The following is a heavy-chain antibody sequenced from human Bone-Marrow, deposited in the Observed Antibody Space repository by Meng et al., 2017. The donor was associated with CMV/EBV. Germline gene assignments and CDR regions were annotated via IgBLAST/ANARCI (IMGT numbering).Heavy chain of an antibody. V-gene: IGHV4-59*01. CDR2: IYYSGST. D-gene: IGHD1-20*01. Sequence: SETLSLTCTVSGGSISSYYWSWIRQPPGKGLEWIGYIYYSGSTNYNPSLKSRVTISVDTSKNQFSLKLSSVTAADTAVYYCARVGTVTGSLCFDLWGHGTLVTVSS. CDR3: ARVGTVTGSLCFDL. J-gene: IGHJ2*01. CDR1: GGSISSYY.